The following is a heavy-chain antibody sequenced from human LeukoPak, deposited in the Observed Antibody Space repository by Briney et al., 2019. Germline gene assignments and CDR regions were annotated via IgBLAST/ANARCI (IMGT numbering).Heavy chain of an antibody. D-gene: IGHD5-12*01. CDR2: IYYSGST. CDR1: GGSISNYY. V-gene: IGHV4-59*01. CDR3: ERRSDRGYDFDY. J-gene: IGHJ4*02. Sequence: SETLSLTCTVSGGSISNYYWSWIRQPPAKGLEYIGFIYYSGSTKYNPSLKSRVTISIDMSKNQFSLKLSPVTAADTAVYYCERRSDRGYDFDYWGQGTLVTVSS.